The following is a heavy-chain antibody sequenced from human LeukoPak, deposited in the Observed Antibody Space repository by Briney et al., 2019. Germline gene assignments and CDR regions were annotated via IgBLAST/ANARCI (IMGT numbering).Heavy chain of an antibody. D-gene: IGHD5-12*01. Sequence: SLRLSCAASGFTFDDYAMYWVRQAPGKGLEWVSYISWNGASLDYADSVKGRFTISRDNAQNSLYLQMNSLRPEDTALNFCVKEYASGYDFFDYWGQGVLVTVSS. V-gene: IGHV3-9*01. CDR2: ISWNGASL. CDR3: VKEYASGYDFFDY. CDR1: GFTFDDYA. J-gene: IGHJ4*02.